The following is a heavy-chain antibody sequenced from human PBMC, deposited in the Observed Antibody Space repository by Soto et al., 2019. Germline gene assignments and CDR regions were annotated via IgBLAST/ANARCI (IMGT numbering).Heavy chain of an antibody. Sequence: GALRLSCAASGFTFSSYAMSWVRHAPGKVLEWVSAISGSGGSTYYADSVKGRFTISRDNSKNTLYLQMNSLRAEDTAVYYCAKDQDVPVVVVAAASFDYWGQGTLVTVSS. CDR1: GFTFSSYA. J-gene: IGHJ4*02. D-gene: IGHD2-15*01. CDR2: ISGSGGST. V-gene: IGHV3-23*01. CDR3: AKDQDVPVVVVAAASFDY.